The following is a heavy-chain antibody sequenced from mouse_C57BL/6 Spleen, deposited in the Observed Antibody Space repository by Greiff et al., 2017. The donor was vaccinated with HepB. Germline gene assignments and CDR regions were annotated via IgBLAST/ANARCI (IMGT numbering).Heavy chain of an antibody. CDR3: AREGDSNYVVYFDY. CDR1: GYTFTSYW. Sequence: QVQLQQPGAELVKPGASVKLSCKASGYTFTSYWMHWVKQRPGQGLEWIGMIHPNSGSTNYNEKFKSKATLTVDKSPSTAYMQLSSLTSEDSAVYYCAREGDSNYVVYFDYWGQGTTLTVSS. D-gene: IGHD2-5*01. CDR2: IHPNSGST. J-gene: IGHJ2*01. V-gene: IGHV1-64*01.